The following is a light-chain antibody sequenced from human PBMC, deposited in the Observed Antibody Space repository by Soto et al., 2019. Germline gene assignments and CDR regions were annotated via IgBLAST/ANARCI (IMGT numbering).Light chain of an antibody. V-gene: IGKV1-5*03. CDR1: QTIDSW. CDR3: QQYNIYSGT. CDR2: KAS. J-gene: IGKJ1*01. Sequence: IQMTQSPSTVSASVVDIVTITFLASQTIDSWLAWYQQRPGKPPNLLIYKASTLASGVPSRFSGSGSGTEFTLTINSLQPDDFATYYCQQYNIYSGTFGQGTKVDI.